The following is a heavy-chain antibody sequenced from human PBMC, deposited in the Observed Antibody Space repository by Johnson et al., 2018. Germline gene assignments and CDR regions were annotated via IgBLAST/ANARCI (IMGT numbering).Heavy chain of an antibody. Sequence: EVQLLESGGGLVKPGGSLRLSCAASGFTFSSYSMNWVRQAPGKGLEWVSSISSSSSYIYYADSVKGRFTISRDNAKNSLYLQMNSLGAEDTAVYYCAREEYSNYYMDVWGKGTTVTVSS. CDR2: ISSSSSYI. D-gene: IGHD4-11*01. J-gene: IGHJ6*03. CDR3: AREEYSNYYMDV. CDR1: GFTFSSYS. V-gene: IGHV3-21*01.